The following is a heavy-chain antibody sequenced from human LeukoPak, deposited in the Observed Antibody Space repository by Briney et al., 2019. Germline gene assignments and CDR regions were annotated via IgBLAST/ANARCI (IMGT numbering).Heavy chain of an antibody. V-gene: IGHV4-39*01. J-gene: IGHJ5*02. CDR2: IYYSGST. Sequence: PSETLSLTCTVSAGSISSSSYYWGRIRQPPGKGLEWIGSIYYSGSTYYNPSLKSRVTISVDTSKNQFSLKLSSVTAADTAVYYCARHLAPDRGDWFDPWGQGTLVTVSS. D-gene: IGHD2-2*01. CDR3: ARHLAPDRGDWFDP. CDR1: AGSISSSSYY.